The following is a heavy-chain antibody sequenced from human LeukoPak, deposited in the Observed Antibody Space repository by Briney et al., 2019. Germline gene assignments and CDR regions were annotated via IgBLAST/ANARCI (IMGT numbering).Heavy chain of an antibody. CDR1: GFTFSNYW. CDR2: INQDGSEK. CDR3: AERGH. V-gene: IGHV3-7*01. D-gene: IGHD3-16*01. Sequence: GGSLRLSCAASGFTFSNYWMSWVRQAPGRGLEWVANINQDGSEKYYSDSGKGRFTISRDNAKNLLYLQMSSLRAEDTAVYYCAERGHWGQGTLVTVSS. J-gene: IGHJ4*02.